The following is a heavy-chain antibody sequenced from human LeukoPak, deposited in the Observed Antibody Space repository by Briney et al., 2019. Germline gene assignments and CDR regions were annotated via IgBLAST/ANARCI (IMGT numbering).Heavy chain of an antibody. V-gene: IGHV3-21*01. D-gene: IGHD6-13*01. CDR1: GFTFSSYT. J-gene: IGHJ4*02. CDR3: ASAGLVYSSGWYLETPFDY. CDR2: ISSSSSYM. Sequence: GGSLRLSCAASGFTFSSYTMNWVRQAPGKGLEWVSSISSSSSYMYYADSVKGRFTISRDNAKNSLYLQMNNLRAEDTAVYYCASAGLVYSSGWYLETPFDYWGQGTLVTVSS.